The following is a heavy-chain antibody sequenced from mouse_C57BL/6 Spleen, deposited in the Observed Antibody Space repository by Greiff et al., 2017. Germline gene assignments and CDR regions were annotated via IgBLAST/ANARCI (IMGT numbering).Heavy chain of an antibody. D-gene: IGHD1-1*01. CDR2: ISYDGSN. J-gene: IGHJ2*01. Sequence: EVKLQESGPGLVKPSQSLSLTCSVTGYSITSGYYWNWIRQFPGNKLEWMGYISYDGSNNYNPSLKNRISITRDTSKNQFFLKLNSVTTEDTATYYCARDTTVASFDYWGQGTTLTVSS. V-gene: IGHV3-6*01. CDR3: ARDTTVASFDY. CDR1: GYSITSGYY.